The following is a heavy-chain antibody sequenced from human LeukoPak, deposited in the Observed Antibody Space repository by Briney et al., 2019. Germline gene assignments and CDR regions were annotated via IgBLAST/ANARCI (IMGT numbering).Heavy chain of an antibody. CDR1: GGSFSGYY. D-gene: IGHD6-19*01. CDR3: ARERSSGWYLRSKYYFDY. Sequence: PSETLSLTCAVYGGSFSGYYWSWIRQPPGKGLEWIGEINHSGSTNYNPSLTSRVTISVDTSKNQFSLKLSSVTAADTAVYYCARERSSGWYLRSKYYFDYWGQGTLVTVSS. V-gene: IGHV4-34*01. CDR2: INHSGST. J-gene: IGHJ4*02.